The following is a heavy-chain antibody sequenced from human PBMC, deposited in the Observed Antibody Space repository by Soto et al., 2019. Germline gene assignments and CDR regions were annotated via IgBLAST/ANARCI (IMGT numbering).Heavy chain of an antibody. V-gene: IGHV3-23*01. J-gene: IGHJ4*02. CDR2: ISGSGGRT. D-gene: IGHD2-21*01. CDR3: AKEMIASTLADFFDY. Sequence: EVQLLESGGGLIQPGGSLRLSCEASGITFSNYGMTWVRLAPGKGLEWVSTISGSGGRTFYADPVKGRFTISRDTSKNTLYLQMKSLRAEDTAVYYWAKEMIASTLADFFDYWGQGTLVTVSS. CDR1: GITFSNYG.